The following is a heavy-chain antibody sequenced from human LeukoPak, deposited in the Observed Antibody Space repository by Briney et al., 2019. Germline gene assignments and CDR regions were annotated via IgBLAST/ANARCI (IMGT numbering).Heavy chain of an antibody. Sequence: GESLRLSCAAAGFTFTTYWMSWVRQAPGKGLEWVSAISGSGGSTYYADSVKGRFTISRDNSKNTLYLQMNSLRAEDTAVYYCAKPIVVVPAAKNAFDIWGQGTMVTVSS. CDR3: AKPIVVVPAAKNAFDI. CDR2: ISGSGGST. V-gene: IGHV3-23*01. J-gene: IGHJ3*02. D-gene: IGHD2-2*01. CDR1: GFTFTTYW.